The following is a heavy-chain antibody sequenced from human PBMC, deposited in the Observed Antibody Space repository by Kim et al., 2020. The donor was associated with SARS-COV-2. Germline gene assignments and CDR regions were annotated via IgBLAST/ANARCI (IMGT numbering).Heavy chain of an antibody. V-gene: IGHV4-59*08. CDR3: ARQEGARLGYCSSTSCYTFDY. CDR1: GGSISSYY. CDR2: IYYSGST. D-gene: IGHD2-2*02. J-gene: IGHJ4*02. Sequence: SETLSLTCTVSGGSISSYYWSWIRQPPGKGLEWIGYIYYSGSTNYNPSLKSRVTISVDTSKNQFSLKLSSVTAADTAVYYCARQEGARLGYCSSTSCYTFDYWGQGTLVTVSS.